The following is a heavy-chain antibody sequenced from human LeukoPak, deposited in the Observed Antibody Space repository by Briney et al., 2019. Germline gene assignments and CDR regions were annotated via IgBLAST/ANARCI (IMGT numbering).Heavy chain of an antibody. J-gene: IGHJ4*02. V-gene: IGHV4-34*01. CDR1: GGSFSGYY. Sequence: SETLSLTCAVYGGSFSGYYWSWIRQPPGKGLEWIGEINHSGSTNYNPSLKSRVTISVDTSKNQFSLKLSSVTAADAAVYYCARGGQLWLRYWGQGTLVTVSS. CDR3: ARGGQLWLRY. CDR2: INHSGST. D-gene: IGHD5-18*01.